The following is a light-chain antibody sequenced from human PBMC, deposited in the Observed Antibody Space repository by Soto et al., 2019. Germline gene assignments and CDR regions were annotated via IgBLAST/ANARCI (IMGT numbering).Light chain of an antibody. CDR1: QTIDTY. CDR3: QQNFNFSRT. V-gene: IGKV1-39*01. CDR2: AAT. J-gene: IGKJ1*01. Sequence: DIQLTQSPSSLSASVGDRVTITCRASQTIDTYVNWYQHKPGTAPKVLIYAATYLQDGVPSRFSGTGSGADFTITISSLQPEDFATYYCQQNFNFSRTFGQGTKVDIK.